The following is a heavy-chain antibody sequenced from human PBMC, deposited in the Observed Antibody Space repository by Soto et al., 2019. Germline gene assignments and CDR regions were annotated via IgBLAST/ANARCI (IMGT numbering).Heavy chain of an antibody. V-gene: IGHV4-39*01. CDR3: ARRSDFWSGYYHYNWFDP. J-gene: IGHJ5*02. Sequence: SETLSLTCTVSGGSISSSSYYWGWIRQPPGKGLEWIGSIYYSGSTYYNPSLKSRVTISVDTSKNQFSLKLSSVTAADTAVYYCARRSDFWSGYYHYNWFDPWGQGTLVTVSS. CDR1: GGSISSSSYY. D-gene: IGHD3-3*01. CDR2: IYYSGST.